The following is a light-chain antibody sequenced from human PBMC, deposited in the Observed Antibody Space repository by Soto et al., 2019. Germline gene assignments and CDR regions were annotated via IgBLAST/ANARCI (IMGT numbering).Light chain of an antibody. V-gene: IGLV1-44*01. J-gene: IGLJ2*01. CDR2: TND. CDR3: AAWDDSLNGRV. Sequence: QSVLTQPPSASGTPGQRVTISCSGSSSNNGSNTVNWYQQLPGTAPKLLIYTNDQRPSGVPDRFSGSKSGTSASLAISGLQSEDGADYYCAAWDDSLNGRVFGGGTKLTVL. CDR1: SSNNGSNT.